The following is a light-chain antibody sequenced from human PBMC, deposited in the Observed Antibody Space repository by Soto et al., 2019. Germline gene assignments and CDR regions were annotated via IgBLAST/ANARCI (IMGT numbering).Light chain of an antibody. CDR1: QSIKNNY. J-gene: IGKJ1*01. CDR3: QQYGSSPRT. V-gene: IGKV3-20*01. Sequence: DIVLTQSPGTLSLSPGERATLSCRASQSIKNNYLTWYQQKPGQAPRLLIYDASNRATGIPERFSGSGSGTDFTLTISRLEPEDFAVYYCQQYGSSPRTFGHGTRVEI. CDR2: DAS.